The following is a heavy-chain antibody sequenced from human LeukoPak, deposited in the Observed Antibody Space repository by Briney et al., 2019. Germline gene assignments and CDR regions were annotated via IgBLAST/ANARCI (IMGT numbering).Heavy chain of an antibody. Sequence: PSETLSLTCTVSGGSISSYYWSWIRQPPGKGLEWIGYIYYSGSTNYNPSLKSRVTISVVTSKNQFSLKLSSVTAADTAVYYCARQSSGWFFDPWGQGTLVTVSS. CDR2: IYYSGST. D-gene: IGHD6-19*01. V-gene: IGHV4-59*08. J-gene: IGHJ5*02. CDR3: ARQSSGWFFDP. CDR1: GGSISSYY.